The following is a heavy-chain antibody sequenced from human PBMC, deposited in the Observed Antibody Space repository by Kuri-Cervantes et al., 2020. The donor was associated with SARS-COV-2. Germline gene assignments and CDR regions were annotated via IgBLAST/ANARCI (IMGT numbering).Heavy chain of an antibody. Sequence: SLKISCAASGFTFDDYAMHWVRQAPGKGLEWVSGISWNSGSIGYADSVKGRFTISRDNAKNSLYLRMNSLRAEDTALYYCAKDRMVQGVIRGTAFDPWGQGTLVTILL. J-gene: IGHJ5*02. V-gene: IGHV3-9*01. CDR1: GFTFDDYA. CDR2: ISWNSGSI. CDR3: AKDRMVQGVIRGTAFDP. D-gene: IGHD3-10*01.